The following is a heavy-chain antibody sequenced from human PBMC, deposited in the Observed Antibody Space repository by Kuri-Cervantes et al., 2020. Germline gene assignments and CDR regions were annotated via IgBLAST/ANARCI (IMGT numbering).Heavy chain of an antibody. D-gene: IGHD6-19*01. CDR3: ARGRDSGWYGFGPAPDAFDI. CDR2: IYYSGNT. V-gene: IGHV4-39*07. CDR1: GDSISGSGHF. J-gene: IGHJ3*02. Sequence: GSLRLSCSVSGDSISGSGHFWGWIRQPPGKGLEWIGSIYYSGNTYYNSSLKSRVTISVDTSKNQFSLKLISVTAADTAVYYCARGRDSGWYGFGPAPDAFDIWGQGTMVTVSS.